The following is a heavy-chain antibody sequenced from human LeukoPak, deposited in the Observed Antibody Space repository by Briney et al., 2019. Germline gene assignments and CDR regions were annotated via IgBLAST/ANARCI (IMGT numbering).Heavy chain of an antibody. D-gene: IGHD3-3*01. Sequence: AGGSLRLSCAAPGFTFSSYSMNWVRQAPGKGLEWVSSISSSSSYIYYADSVKGRFTISRDNAKNSLYLQMNSLRAEDTAVYYCARGALRFLVGSDYWGQGTLVTVSS. CDR2: ISSSSSYI. CDR1: GFTFSSYS. J-gene: IGHJ4*02. V-gene: IGHV3-21*01. CDR3: ARGALRFLVGSDY.